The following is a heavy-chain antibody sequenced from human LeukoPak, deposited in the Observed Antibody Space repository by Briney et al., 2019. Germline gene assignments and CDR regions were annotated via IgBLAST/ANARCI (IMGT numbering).Heavy chain of an antibody. Sequence: SETLSLTCTVSGGSIGSDYCTWIRQPPGKGLEYIGHIYYTGGTNYNPSLKSRVTISVDTSKNQFSLKLSSVTAADTAVYFCAKYGNSGWVIDNWGQGTLVTVSS. CDR1: GGSIGSDY. D-gene: IGHD6-19*01. CDR2: IYYTGGT. J-gene: IGHJ4*02. V-gene: IGHV4-59*08. CDR3: AKYGNSGWVIDN.